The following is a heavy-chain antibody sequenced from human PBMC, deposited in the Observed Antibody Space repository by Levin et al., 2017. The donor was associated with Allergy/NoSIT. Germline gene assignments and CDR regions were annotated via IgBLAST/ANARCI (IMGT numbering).Heavy chain of an antibody. V-gene: IGHV4-34*01. CDR2: INHSGST. Sequence: SQTLSLTCAVYGGSFSGYYWSWIRQPPGKGLEWIGEINHSGSTNYNPSLKSRVTISVDTSKNQFSLKLSSVTAADTAVYYCARRGRHDFWNPRSGYNWFDPWGQGTLVTVSS. CDR3: ARRGRHDFWNPRSGYNWFDP. J-gene: IGHJ5*02. D-gene: IGHD3-3*01. CDR1: GGSFSGYY.